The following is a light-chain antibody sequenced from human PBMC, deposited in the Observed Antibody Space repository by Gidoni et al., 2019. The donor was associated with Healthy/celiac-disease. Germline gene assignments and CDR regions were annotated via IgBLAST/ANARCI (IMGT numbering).Light chain of an antibody. CDR2: DAS. J-gene: IGKJ5*01. CDR1: QIVSSY. V-gene: IGKV3-11*01. CDR3: QQRSNWPPIT. Sequence: EIVLTQSPATLSLSPGDRATLSCRASQIVSSYLAWYQQKPGQAPRLLIYDASNRATGIPARFSGSGSGTDFTLTTSSLEPEDFAVYYCQQRSNWPPITFGQGTRLEIK.